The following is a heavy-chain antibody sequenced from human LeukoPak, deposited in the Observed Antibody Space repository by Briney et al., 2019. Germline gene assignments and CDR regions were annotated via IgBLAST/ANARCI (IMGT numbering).Heavy chain of an antibody. CDR2: IYYSGST. CDR1: GGSISSRSYF. CDR3: ARADYDILTGYYSSRHITVAFDY. J-gene: IGHJ4*02. Sequence: SETLSLTCTVSGGSISSRSYFWGWIRQPPGKGLEWIGSIYYSGSTYYNPSLKSRVTISVDTSKNQFSLKLSSVTAADTAVYYCARADYDILTGYYSSRHITVAFDYWGQGTLVTVSS. V-gene: IGHV4-39*07. D-gene: IGHD3-9*01.